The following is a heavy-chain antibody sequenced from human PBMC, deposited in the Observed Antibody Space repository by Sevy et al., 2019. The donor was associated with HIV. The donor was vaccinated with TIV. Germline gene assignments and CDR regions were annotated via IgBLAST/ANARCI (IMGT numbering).Heavy chain of an antibody. D-gene: IGHD4-17*01. CDR2: ISYDGTNK. J-gene: IGHJ5*02. Sequence: GGSLRLSCAASGFTFSSYAMHWVRQAPGKGLEWVAVISYDGTNKYYADSVKGRFTISRDNSKKILYVQMNSLRGEDTAVHYCARDQHDYAGNVRTGWFDPWGQGTLVTVSS. CDR1: GFTFSSYA. CDR3: ARDQHDYAGNVRTGWFDP. V-gene: IGHV3-30-3*01.